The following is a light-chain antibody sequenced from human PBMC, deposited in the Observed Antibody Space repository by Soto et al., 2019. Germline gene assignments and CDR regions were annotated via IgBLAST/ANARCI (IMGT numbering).Light chain of an antibody. J-gene: IGKJ4*01. CDR3: QQYDNSPLT. V-gene: IGKV3-20*01. Sequence: ESVLTQSPGTLSLSPGERATLSCRASQSVSNRYLAWYQQRPGQAPRLLIYGSSSRATGIPDRFSGSGSGTDFTLTISRLEPEDFAVYYCQQYDNSPLTFGGGTKVDIK. CDR1: QSVSNRY. CDR2: GSS.